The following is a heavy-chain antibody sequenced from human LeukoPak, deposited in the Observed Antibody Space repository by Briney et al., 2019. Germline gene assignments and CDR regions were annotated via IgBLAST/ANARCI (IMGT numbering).Heavy chain of an antibody. J-gene: IGHJ3*02. CDR3: AKETTYYYDSSGYYPYDAFDI. CDR2: ISGSGGST. V-gene: IGHV3-23*01. CDR1: GFTFSSYA. Sequence: GGSLRLSCAASGFTFSSYAMSWVRQAPGKGLEWVSAISGSGGSTYYADSVKGRFTISRDNSKNTLYLQMNSLRAEDTAVYYCAKETTYYYDSSGYYPYDAFDIWGQGTMVTVSS. D-gene: IGHD3-22*01.